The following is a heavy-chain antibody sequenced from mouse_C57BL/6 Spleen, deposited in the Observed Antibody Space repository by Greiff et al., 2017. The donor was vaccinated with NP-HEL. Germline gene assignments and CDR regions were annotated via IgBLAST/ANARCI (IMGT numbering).Heavy chain of an antibody. D-gene: IGHD2-5*01. V-gene: IGHV1-15*01. J-gene: IGHJ3*01. Sequence: VQLQQSGAELVRPGASVTLSCKASGYTFTDYEMHWVKQTPVHGLEWIGAIDPETGGTAYNQKFKGKAILTADKSSSTAYMELRSLTSEDSAVYYCTRGGPTIVTPSWFAYWGQGTLVTVSA. CDR1: GYTFTDYE. CDR2: IDPETGGT. CDR3: TRGGPTIVTPSWFAY.